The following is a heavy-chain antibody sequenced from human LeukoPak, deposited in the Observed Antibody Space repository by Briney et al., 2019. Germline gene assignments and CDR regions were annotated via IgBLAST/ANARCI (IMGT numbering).Heavy chain of an antibody. CDR3: ASDSVRGLGYYYGMDV. D-gene: IGHD3-10*01. CDR2: IKQDGSEK. CDR1: GYTFSSYW. V-gene: IGHV3-7*03. Sequence: GGSLRLSCAASGYTFSSYWMSWVRQAPGKGLEWVANIKQDGSEKYYVDSVKGRFTISRDNAKNSLYLQMNSLGAEDTAVYYCASDSVRGLGYYYGMDVWGKGTTVTVSS. J-gene: IGHJ6*04.